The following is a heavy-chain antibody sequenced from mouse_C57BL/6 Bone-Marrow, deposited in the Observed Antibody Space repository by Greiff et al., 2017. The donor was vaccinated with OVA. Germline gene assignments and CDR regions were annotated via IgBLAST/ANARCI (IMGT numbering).Heavy chain of an antibody. CDR1: GFTFSSYG. CDR3: AREGTGTYCYAMDY. Sequence: VLLEESGADLVKPGASLKLSCAASGFTFSSYGMTWVRQTPDKRLEWVATISRGGGYTYYTDSVKGRSTISRDNAKNTLYLQMSRLKSEDTAMYYCAREGTGTYCYAMDYWGQGTSVTVSS. D-gene: IGHD4-1*01. V-gene: IGHV5-6*01. CDR2: ISRGGGYT. J-gene: IGHJ4*01.